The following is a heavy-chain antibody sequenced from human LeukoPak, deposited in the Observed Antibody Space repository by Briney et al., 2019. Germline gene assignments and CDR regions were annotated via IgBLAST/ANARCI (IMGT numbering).Heavy chain of an antibody. J-gene: IGHJ1*01. CDR2: ISSSSSTI. CDR1: GLTVNGNY. Sequence: GGSLRLSCEVSGLTVNGNYMSWVRQAPGKGLEWVSYISSSSSTIYYADSVKGRFTISRDNAKNSLYLQMNSLRAEDTAVYYCASELYYDILTGPPEDGRFQHWGQGTLVTVSS. CDR3: ASELYYDILTGPPEDGRFQH. V-gene: IGHV3-11*04. D-gene: IGHD3-9*01.